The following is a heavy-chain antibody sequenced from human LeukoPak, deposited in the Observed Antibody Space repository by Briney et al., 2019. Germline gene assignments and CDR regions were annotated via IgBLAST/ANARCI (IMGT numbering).Heavy chain of an antibody. CDR1: GSTFSSYA. CDR3: AKLLPPYSSSWYEPDY. CDR2: ISGSGGST. V-gene: IGHV3-23*01. Sequence: PGGSLRLSCAASGSTFSSYAMSWVRQAPGKGLEWVSAISGSGGSTYYADSVKGRFTISRDNSKNTLYLQMNSLRAEDTAVYYCAKLLPPYSSSWYEPDYWGQGTLVTVSS. J-gene: IGHJ4*02. D-gene: IGHD6-13*01.